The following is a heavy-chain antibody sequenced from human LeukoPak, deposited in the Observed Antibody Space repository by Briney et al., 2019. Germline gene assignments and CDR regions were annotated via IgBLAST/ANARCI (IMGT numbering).Heavy chain of an antibody. CDR3: ARAHVDTGMGWGYHYYYMDV. J-gene: IGHJ6*03. V-gene: IGHV3-23*01. CDR2: ISGSGGTT. D-gene: IGHD5-18*01. Sequence: GGSLRLSCAASGFIFSRYGMSWVRQAPGKGLEWVSAISGSGGTTYYADSVKGRFTISRDNSKNTLYLQMNSLRAEDTAVYNCARAHVDTGMGWGYHYYYMDVWGKGTTVTISS. CDR1: GFIFSRYG.